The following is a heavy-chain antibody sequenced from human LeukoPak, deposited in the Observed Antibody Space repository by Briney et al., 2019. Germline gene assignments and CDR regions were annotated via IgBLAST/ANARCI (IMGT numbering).Heavy chain of an antibody. D-gene: IGHD3-10*01. CDR2: FDPEDGET. V-gene: IGHV1-24*01. CDR1: GYTLTELS. CDR3: ATRAPVLWFGELLDY. Sequence: ASVKVSCKVSGYTLTELSMHWVRQAPGKGLEWMGGFDPEDGETIYAQKFQGRVTMTGDTSTDTAYMELSSLRSEDTAVYYCATRAPVLWFGELLDYWGQGTLVTVSS. J-gene: IGHJ4*02.